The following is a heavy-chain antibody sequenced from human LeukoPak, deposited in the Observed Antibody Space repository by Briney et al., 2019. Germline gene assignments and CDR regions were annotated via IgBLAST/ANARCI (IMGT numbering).Heavy chain of an antibody. D-gene: IGHD4-17*01. Sequence: GGSLRLSCAASGFTFSSYGMHWVRQAPGKGLEWVAFIRYDGSNKYYADSVKGRFTISRDNSKNTLYPQMNSLRAEDTAVYYCAREGSGTLLGDYGLTTPVFDYWGQGTLVTVSS. CDR2: IRYDGSNK. V-gene: IGHV3-30*02. J-gene: IGHJ4*02. CDR3: AREGSGTLLGDYGLTTPVFDY. CDR1: GFTFSSYG.